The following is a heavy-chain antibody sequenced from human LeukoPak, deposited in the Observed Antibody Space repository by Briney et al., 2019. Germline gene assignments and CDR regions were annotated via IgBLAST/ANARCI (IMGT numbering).Heavy chain of an antibody. Sequence: GESLKISCKASGYTFTKYWIGWVRQMPGKGLEWRVIIYPDGSDTSYSPSFQGQVTISADTSNSPAYLQWSTLKASDTAMYYCARHPSQVPDYWGQGTLVTVSS. V-gene: IGHV5-51*01. CDR3: ARHPSQVPDY. CDR2: IYPDGSDT. J-gene: IGHJ4*02. D-gene: IGHD2-2*01. CDR1: GYTFTKYW.